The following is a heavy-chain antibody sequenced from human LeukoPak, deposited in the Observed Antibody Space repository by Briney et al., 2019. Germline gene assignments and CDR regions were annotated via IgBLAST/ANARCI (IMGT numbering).Heavy chain of an antibody. CDR3: TRTAEMATISWWVYCYMDV. CDR2: IRSKANSYAT. V-gene: IGHV3-73*01. D-gene: IGHD5-24*01. CDR1: GFTFSGSA. Sequence: GGSLRLSCAASGFTFSGSAMHWVRQASGKGLEWVGRIRSKANSYATAYAASVKGRFTISRDDSKNTAYLQMNSLKTEDTAVYYCTRTAEMATISWWVYCYMDVWGKGTTVTVSS. J-gene: IGHJ6*03.